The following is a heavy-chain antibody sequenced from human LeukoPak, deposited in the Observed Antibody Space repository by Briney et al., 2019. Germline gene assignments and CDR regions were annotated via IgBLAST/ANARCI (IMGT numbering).Heavy chain of an antibody. CDR3: ARVGWELLDNRFDP. J-gene: IGHJ5*02. V-gene: IGHV4-4*07. CDR1: GGSISSYY. CDR2: IYTSGST. D-gene: IGHD1-26*01. Sequence: SETLSLTCTVSGGSISSYYWSWIRQPAGKGLERIGRIYTSGSTNYNPSLKSRVTMSVDTSKNQFSLKLSSVTAADTAVYYCARVGWELLDNRFDPWGQGTLVTVSS.